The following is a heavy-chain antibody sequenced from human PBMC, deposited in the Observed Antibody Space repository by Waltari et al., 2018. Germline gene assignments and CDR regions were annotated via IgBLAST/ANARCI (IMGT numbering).Heavy chain of an antibody. CDR1: GLTFSSSG. CDR2: IWFDGSNK. J-gene: IGHJ4*02. D-gene: IGHD3-10*01. V-gene: IGHV3-33*01. CDR3: ATGGVYCSSGSPPEGY. Sequence: QVQLVESGGGVVQPGRSLRLSCAASGLTFSSSGLPWVRQAPGKGLEWVALIWFDGSNKYYADSVKGRYTISRDNSKNTLYLQMNSLRAEDTAVYFCATGGVYCSSGSPPEGYWGQGTLVTVSS.